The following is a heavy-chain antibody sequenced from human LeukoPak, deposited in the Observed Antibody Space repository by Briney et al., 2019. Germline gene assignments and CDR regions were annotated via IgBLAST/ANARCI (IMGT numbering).Heavy chain of an antibody. Sequence: GGSLRLSCVPSGFTFSSYWMHWVRQAPGKGLVWVSRINSDGSTINYADSVKGRFTISRDNAKNTLYLQMNSLRAEDTAVYYCARAGQYRFDYWGQGTLVTVSS. V-gene: IGHV3-74*01. CDR1: GFTFSSYW. CDR3: ARAGQYRFDY. J-gene: IGHJ4*02. CDR2: INSDGSTI. D-gene: IGHD2-2*01.